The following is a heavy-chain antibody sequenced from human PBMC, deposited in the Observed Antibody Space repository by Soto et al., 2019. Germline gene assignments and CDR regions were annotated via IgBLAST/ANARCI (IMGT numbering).Heavy chain of an antibody. CDR3: ARARGNYVFVFDY. CDR2: ISYDGSNK. CDR1: GFTFNSYT. V-gene: IGHV3-30-3*01. Sequence: QVQLVESGGGVVQPGRSLRLSCAASGFTFNSYTMHWVRQAPGKGLEWVAVISYDGSNKYYADSVKGRFTISRDNSKNTLYLQMNSLRAEDTAVYYCARARGNYVFVFDYWGQGTLVTVSS. J-gene: IGHJ4*02. D-gene: IGHD4-4*01.